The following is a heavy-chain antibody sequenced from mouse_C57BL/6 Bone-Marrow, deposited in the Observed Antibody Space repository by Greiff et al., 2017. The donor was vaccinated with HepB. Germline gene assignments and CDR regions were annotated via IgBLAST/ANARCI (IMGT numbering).Heavy chain of an antibody. CDR1: GYTFTSYW. J-gene: IGHJ4*01. CDR3: ARWGVTPDYYAMDY. D-gene: IGHD2-2*01. V-gene: IGHV1-55*01. Sequence: QVQLQQPGAELVKPGASVKMSCKASGYTFTSYWITWVKQRPGQGLEWIGDIYPGSGSTNYNEKFKSKATLTVDTSSSTAYMQLSSLTSEDSAVYYCARWGVTPDYYAMDYWGQGTSVTVSS. CDR2: IYPGSGST.